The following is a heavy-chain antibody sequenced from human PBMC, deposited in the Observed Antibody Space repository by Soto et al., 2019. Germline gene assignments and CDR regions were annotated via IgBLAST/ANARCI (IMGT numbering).Heavy chain of an antibody. D-gene: IGHD6-13*01. CDR1: GVTVSSNY. J-gene: IGHJ6*02. CDR2: IYSGGST. Sequence: HPGGALRLSCAASGVTVSSNYMSWVRQAPGKGLEWVSVIYSGGSTYYADSVKGRFTISRDNSKNTLYLQMNSLRAEDTAVYYCATQQLVREVRYGMDVWGQGTTVTVSS. CDR3: ATQQLVREVRYGMDV. V-gene: IGHV3-53*01.